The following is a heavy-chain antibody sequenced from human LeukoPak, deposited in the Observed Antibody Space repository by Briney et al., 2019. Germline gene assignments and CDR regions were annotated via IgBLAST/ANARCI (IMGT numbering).Heavy chain of an antibody. CDR1: GFTFSSYA. Sequence: TGGSLRLSCAASGFTFSSYAMHWVRQAPGKGLEWVAVISYDGSNKYYADSVKGRFSISRDNSKNTLYLQMNSLRAEDTAVYYCARGTNSGYDIPADYWGQGTLVTVSS. J-gene: IGHJ4*02. D-gene: IGHD5-12*01. CDR3: ARGTNSGYDIPADY. CDR2: ISYDGSNK. V-gene: IGHV3-30*04.